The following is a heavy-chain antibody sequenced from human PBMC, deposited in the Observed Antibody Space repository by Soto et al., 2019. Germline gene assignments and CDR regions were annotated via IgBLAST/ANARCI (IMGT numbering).Heavy chain of an antibody. J-gene: IGHJ6*02. CDR2: ISYDGSNK. D-gene: IGHD2-15*01. V-gene: IGHV3-30*18. Sequence: PGGSLRLSCAASGFTFSSYGMHWVRQAPGKGLEWVAVISYDGSNKYYADSVKGRFTISRDNSKNTLYLQMNSLRAEDTAVYYCAKDKRYCSGGSCSYYYGMDVWGQGTTVTVSS. CDR3: AKDKRYCSGGSCSYYYGMDV. CDR1: GFTFSSYG.